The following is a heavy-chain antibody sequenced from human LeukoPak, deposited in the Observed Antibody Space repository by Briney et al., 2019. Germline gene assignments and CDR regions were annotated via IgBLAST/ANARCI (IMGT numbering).Heavy chain of an antibody. J-gene: IGHJ4*02. D-gene: IGHD3-10*02. CDR1: GFTFSTHW. CDR3: IRETHVGLHLEY. V-gene: IGHV3-74*03. CDR2: INTDGRVT. Sequence: PGGSLRLSCAASGFTFSTHWMHWVRQVPGKGLVWVARINTDGRVTTYADSVKGRFTVSRDNAENTLYLQMNDLRPEDTAVYYCIRETHVGLHLEYWGQGTLATVTS.